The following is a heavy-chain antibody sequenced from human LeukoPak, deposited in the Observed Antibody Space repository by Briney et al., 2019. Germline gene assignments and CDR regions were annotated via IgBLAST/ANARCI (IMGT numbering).Heavy chain of an antibody. D-gene: IGHD5-24*01. V-gene: IGHV3-43*02. Sequence: PGGSLRLSCAASGFTFSSYAMSWVRQAPGKGLEWVSAISGRGGSTYYADSVKGRFTISRDNSKNSLYLQMNSLRTEDTALYYCAKDNRGDGYGGLVGWFDPWGQGTLVTVSS. CDR3: AKDNRGDGYGGLVGWFDP. CDR1: GFTFSSYA. J-gene: IGHJ5*02. CDR2: ISGRGGST.